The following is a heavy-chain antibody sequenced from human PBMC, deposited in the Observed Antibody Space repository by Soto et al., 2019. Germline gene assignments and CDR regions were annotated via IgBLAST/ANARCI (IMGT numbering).Heavy chain of an antibody. Sequence: SETLSLTCTVSGGSISSGGYYWSWIRQHPGKGLEWIGYIYYSGSTYYNPSLKSRVTISVDTSKNQFSLKLSSVTAADTAVYYCARDAYYYGSGSPTLDYWGQGTLVTVSS. CDR3: ARDAYYYGSGSPTLDY. V-gene: IGHV4-31*03. CDR1: GGSISSGGYY. J-gene: IGHJ4*02. CDR2: IYYSGST. D-gene: IGHD3-10*01.